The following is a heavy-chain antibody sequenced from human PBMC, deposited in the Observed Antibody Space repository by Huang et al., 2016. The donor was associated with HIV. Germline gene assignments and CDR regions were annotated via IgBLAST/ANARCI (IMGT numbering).Heavy chain of an antibody. D-gene: IGHD2-21*01. J-gene: IGHJ4*02. V-gene: IGHV1-3*01. CDR3: AREFVIFGAPLWPAY. Sequence: QVQLVQSGAEVKKPGASVKVSCKASGYSFTTYALHWVHQAPGPRLEWMGGIHPGNGNTNYAQKFQGRVTSTRDTSASTVYMEVSSLTFEDTVVYYCAREFVIFGAPLWPAYWGQGTLISVSS. CDR1: GYSFTTYA. CDR2: IHPGNGNT.